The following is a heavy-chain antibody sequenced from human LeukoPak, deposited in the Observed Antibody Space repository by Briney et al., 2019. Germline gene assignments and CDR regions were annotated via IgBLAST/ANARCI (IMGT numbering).Heavy chain of an antibody. D-gene: IGHD4-17*01. CDR3: ARHYGDYVYYGMDV. CDR2: IYYSGST. J-gene: IGHJ6*04. Sequence: SETLSLTCTVSGGSISSYYWSWIRQPPGKGLEWIGYIYYSGSTYYNPSLKSRVTISVDTSKNQFSLKLSSVTAADTAVYYCARHYGDYVYYGMDVWGKGTTVTVSS. CDR1: GGSISSYY. V-gene: IGHV4-59*08.